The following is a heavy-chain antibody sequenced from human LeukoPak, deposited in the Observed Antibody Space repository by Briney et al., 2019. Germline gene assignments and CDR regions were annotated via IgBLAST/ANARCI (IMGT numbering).Heavy chain of an antibody. Sequence: GGSLRLSCAASEFTVSNKYMNWVRQAPGKGLEWVSVIYSGGNTYYADSVKGRFTTSRDNSKNTLYLQMNSLRAEDTAVYYCARGLSDCTSGSCPYDAFDVWGHGTMVTVSS. D-gene: IGHD2-15*01. CDR3: ARGLSDCTSGSCPYDAFDV. V-gene: IGHV3-66*02. CDR2: IYSGGNT. CDR1: EFTVSNKY. J-gene: IGHJ3*01.